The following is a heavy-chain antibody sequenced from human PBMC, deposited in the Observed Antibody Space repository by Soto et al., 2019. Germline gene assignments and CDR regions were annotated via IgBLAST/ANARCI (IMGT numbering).Heavy chain of an antibody. J-gene: IGHJ6*02. D-gene: IGHD4-17*01. CDR2: IKFDGSFT. CDR3: ARGLRNYYGVDV. V-gene: IGHV3-74*01. Sequence: EVQLVESEGGLVQPGGSLRLSCVASGFTFSDYWIPWVRQAPGKGLVWVSRIKFDGSFTSHADSVKGRFTISRDNARNTVHLQMDSLRAEDTGVYYCARGLRNYYGVDVWGQGTTVTVSS. CDR1: GFTFSDYW.